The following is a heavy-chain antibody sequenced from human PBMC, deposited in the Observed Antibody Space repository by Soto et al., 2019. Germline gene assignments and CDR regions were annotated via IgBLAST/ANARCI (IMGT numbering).Heavy chain of an antibody. CDR1: GYTETSYG. D-gene: IGHD1-26*01. CDR2: ISAYNGNT. CDR3: AGYSGSFVNWFDP. Sequence: ASLKISCKASGYTETSYGISGVRQANRQGLEWMGWISAYNGNTNYAQKLQGRVTMTTDTSTSTAYMELRSLRSDDTAVYYCAGYSGSFVNWFDPWGQGTLVTVSS. V-gene: IGHV1-18*01. J-gene: IGHJ5*02.